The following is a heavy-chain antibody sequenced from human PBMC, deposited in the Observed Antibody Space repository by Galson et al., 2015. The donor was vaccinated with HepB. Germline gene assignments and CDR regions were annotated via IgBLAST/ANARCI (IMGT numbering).Heavy chain of an antibody. J-gene: IGHJ4*02. D-gene: IGHD3-3*01. CDR2: INSDGSST. V-gene: IGHV3-74*01. CDR3: ARGGYYDFWSGYYTVGYFDY. CDR1: GFTFSSYW. Sequence: SLRLSCAASGFTFSSYWMHWVRQAPGKGLVWVSRINSDGSSTSHADSVKGRFTISRDNAKNTLYLQMNSLRAEDTAVYYCARGGYYDFWSGYYTVGYFDYWGQGTLVTVSS.